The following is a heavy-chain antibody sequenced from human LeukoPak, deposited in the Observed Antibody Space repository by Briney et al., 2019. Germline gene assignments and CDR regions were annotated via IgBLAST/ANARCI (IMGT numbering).Heavy chain of an antibody. CDR3: ARASRHYDILTGYNL. CDR1: GFTFSSYS. V-gene: IGHV3-21*01. Sequence: TGGSLRLSCAASGFTFSSYSMNWVRQAPGKGLEWVSSISSSSSYIYYADSVKGRFTISRDNARNSLYLQMNSLRAEDTAVYYCARASRHYDILTGYNLWGQGTLVTVSS. CDR2: ISSSSSYI. D-gene: IGHD3-9*01. J-gene: IGHJ4*02.